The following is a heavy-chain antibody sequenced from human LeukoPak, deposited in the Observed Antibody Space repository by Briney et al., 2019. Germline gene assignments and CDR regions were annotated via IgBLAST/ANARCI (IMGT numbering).Heavy chain of an antibody. Sequence: GESLKISCKGSGYSFIDYWIGWVRQMPGKGLEWMGIIYPGDSDTRYSPSFQGQVTISADKSISTAYLQWSSLKPSDTAMYYCARRFLADPSGFDYWGQGTLVTVSS. J-gene: IGHJ4*02. V-gene: IGHV5-51*01. CDR3: ARRFLADPSGFDY. CDR2: IYPGDSDT. CDR1: GYSFIDYW.